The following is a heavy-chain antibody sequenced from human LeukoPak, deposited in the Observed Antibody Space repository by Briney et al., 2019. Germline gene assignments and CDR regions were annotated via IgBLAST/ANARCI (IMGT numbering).Heavy chain of an antibody. CDR3: ARGLNWFDP. J-gene: IGHJ5*02. Sequence: GGSLRLSCVASGFIFSDYWMTWVRQAPGKGLEWVANIKQDGSEKYYVDSVKGRFTISRDNAKNSLYLQMNSLRAEDTAVYYCARGLNWFDPWGQGTLVTVS. CDR1: GFIFSDYW. V-gene: IGHV3-7*01. CDR2: IKQDGSEK.